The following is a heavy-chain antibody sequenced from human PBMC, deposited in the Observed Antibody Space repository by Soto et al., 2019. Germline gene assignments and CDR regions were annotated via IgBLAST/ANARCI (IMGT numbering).Heavy chain of an antibody. CDR2: FDPEDGET. J-gene: IGHJ6*03. D-gene: IGHD3-9*01. CDR1: GYTLTELS. V-gene: IGHV1-24*01. CDR3: ATDGGGDILTRGQYYYYMDV. Sequence: GASVKVSCKVSGYTLTELSMHWVRQAPGKGLEWMGGFDPEDGETIYAQKFQGRVTMTEDTSTDTAYMELSSLRSEDTAVYYCATDGGGDILTRGQYYYYMDVWGKGTTVTVSS.